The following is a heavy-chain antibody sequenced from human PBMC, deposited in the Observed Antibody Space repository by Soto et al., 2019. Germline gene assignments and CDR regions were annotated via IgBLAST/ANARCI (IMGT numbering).Heavy chain of an antibody. CDR1: GFTFSSYA. D-gene: IGHD3-22*01. Sequence: GGSLRLSCAASGFTFSSYAMSWVRQAPGKGLEWVSAISGSGGSTYYADSVKGRFTISRDNSKNTLYLQMNSLRAEDTAVYYCAKVDGRGSSGYSPSIYYFDYWGQGTLVTVSS. J-gene: IGHJ4*02. CDR2: ISGSGGST. CDR3: AKVDGRGSSGYSPSIYYFDY. V-gene: IGHV3-23*01.